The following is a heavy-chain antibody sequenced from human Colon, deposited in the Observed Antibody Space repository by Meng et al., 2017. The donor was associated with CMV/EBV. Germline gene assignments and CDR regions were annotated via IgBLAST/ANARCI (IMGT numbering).Heavy chain of an antibody. D-gene: IGHD2-2*01. CDR2: MNPNSGNT. CDR1: GYTFTSYD. V-gene: IGHV1-8*01. J-gene: IGHJ6*02. Sequence: ASVKVSCKASGYTFTSYDINWVRQATGQGLEWMGWMNPNSGNTGYAQKFQGRVTMTRNTSISTAYMELSSLRSEDTAVYYCARNQLLWGLGYYYYGMDVWGQETTVTVSS. CDR3: ARNQLLWGLGYYYYGMDV.